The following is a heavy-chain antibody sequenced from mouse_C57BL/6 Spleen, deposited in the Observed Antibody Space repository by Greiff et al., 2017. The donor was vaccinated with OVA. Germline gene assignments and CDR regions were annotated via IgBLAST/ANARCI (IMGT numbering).Heavy chain of an antibody. V-gene: IGHV1-82*01. D-gene: IGHD4-1*01. J-gene: IGHJ4*01. CDR2: IYPGDGDT. Sequence: QVQLQQSGPELVKPGASVKISCKASGYAFSSSWMNWVKQRPGKGLEWIGRIYPGDGDTNYNGKFKGKATLTADKSSSTAYMQLSSLTSEDSAVYVCARWESYAMDYWGQGTSVTVSS. CDR1: GYAFSSSW. CDR3: ARWESYAMDY.